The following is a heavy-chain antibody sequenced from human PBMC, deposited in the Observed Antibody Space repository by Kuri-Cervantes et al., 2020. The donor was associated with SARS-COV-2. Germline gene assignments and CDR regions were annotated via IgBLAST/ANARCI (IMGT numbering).Heavy chain of an antibody. CDR3: AKASNWGSYRSFFDY. V-gene: IGHV3-48*02. CDR1: GFTFSSCS. D-gene: IGHD3-16*02. CDR2: ISSSSSTI. J-gene: IGHJ4*02. Sequence: ETLSLTCAASGFTFSSCSMNWVRQAPGKGLEWVSYISSSSSTIYYADSVKGRFTISRDNAKNSLYLQMNSLRDEDTAVYYCAKASNWGSYRSFFDYWGQGALVTVSS.